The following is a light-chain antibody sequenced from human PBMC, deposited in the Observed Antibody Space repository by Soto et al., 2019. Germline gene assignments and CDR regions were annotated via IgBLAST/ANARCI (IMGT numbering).Light chain of an antibody. CDR1: SSNIGNNA. CDR3: AAWDDSLSGFV. V-gene: IGLV1-36*01. J-gene: IGLJ1*01. Sequence: QSVLTQPPSVSEAPRQRVTISCSGSSSNIGNNAVNWYQQLPGKAPKLLIYYDDLLPSGVSDRFSGSKSGTSASLAISGLQSEDEADYYCAAWDDSLSGFVFGTGTQLTVL. CDR2: YDD.